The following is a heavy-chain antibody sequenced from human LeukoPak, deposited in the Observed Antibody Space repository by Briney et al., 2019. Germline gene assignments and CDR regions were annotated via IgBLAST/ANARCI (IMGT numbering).Heavy chain of an antibody. V-gene: IGHV1-8*01. D-gene: IGHD4-23*01. Sequence: ASVKVSCKASGYTFTSYDINWVRQATGQGLEWMGWMNPNSGNTGYAQKFQGRVTMTRNTSISTAYMELSSLRSEDTAVYYCARADYGGNSDYYYGLDVWGQGTTVTVSS. CDR3: ARADYGGNSDYYYGLDV. CDR1: GYTFTSYD. J-gene: IGHJ6*02. CDR2: MNPNSGNT.